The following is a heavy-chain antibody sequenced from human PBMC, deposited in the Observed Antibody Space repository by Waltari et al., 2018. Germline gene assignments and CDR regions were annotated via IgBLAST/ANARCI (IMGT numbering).Heavy chain of an antibody. CDR2: ISRSSTYI. CDR1: GFTFIRYS. V-gene: IGHV3-21*01. Sequence: EVQLVASGGGLVKSGGSQRLSCAASGFTFIRYSMTWVRQAPGKGLEWLSIISRSSTYIYYSDSVKGRFTISRDNAKNSVFLQMNSLRAEDTAMYYCARAGLSASGVVLDDAFDIWGQGTMVIVSS. D-gene: IGHD3-3*01. J-gene: IGHJ3*02. CDR3: ARAGLSASGVVLDDAFDI.